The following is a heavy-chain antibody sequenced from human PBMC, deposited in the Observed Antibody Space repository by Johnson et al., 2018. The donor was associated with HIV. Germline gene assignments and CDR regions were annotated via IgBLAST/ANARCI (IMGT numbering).Heavy chain of an antibody. CDR3: ARDPGHSGSYREAFDI. V-gene: IGHV3-7*01. Sequence: VQLVESGGGLVQPGGSLRLSCAASGFTFSSYWMSWVRQAPGKGLEWVANIKQDGSEKYYVDSVKGRFTISRDNAKNSLYLQMNSLRAEDTAVYYCARDPGHSGSYREAFDIWGQGTMVTVSS. D-gene: IGHD1-26*01. CDR1: GFTFSSYW. J-gene: IGHJ3*02. CDR2: IKQDGSEK.